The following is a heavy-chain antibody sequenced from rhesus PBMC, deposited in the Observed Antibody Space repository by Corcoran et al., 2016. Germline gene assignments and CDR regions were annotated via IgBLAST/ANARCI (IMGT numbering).Heavy chain of an antibody. CDR3: AREVGSGYFDF. Sequence: QVQLQESGPGLVKPSEPLSLTCAVSGYSISSNYWSWIRQPPGKGLEWIGYIYGSSRSTYYNPSLKSRVTISTDTSKNQFSLKLSSVTAADTAVYYCAREVGSGYFDFWGQGLRVTVSS. D-gene: IGHD6-31*01. CDR1: GYSISSNY. J-gene: IGHJ3*01. V-gene: IGHV4-147*01. CDR2: IYGSSRST.